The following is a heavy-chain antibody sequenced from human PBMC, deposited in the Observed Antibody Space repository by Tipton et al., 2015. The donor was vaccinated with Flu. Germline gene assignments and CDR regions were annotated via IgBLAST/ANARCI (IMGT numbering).Heavy chain of an antibody. J-gene: IGHJ5*02. D-gene: IGHD4-11*01. V-gene: IGHV3-23*01. CDR1: GFTFSSDA. CDR3: ARRDYSNYVSEPKNWFDP. Sequence: GSLRLSCAASGFTFSSDAMSWVRQAPGKGLEWVSAIRGSGGDTYYADSVKGRFTISRDNSKNTLYLQMRSLRVEDTAVYYCARRDYSNYVSEPKNWFDPWGQGILVTVSS. CDR2: IRGSGGDT.